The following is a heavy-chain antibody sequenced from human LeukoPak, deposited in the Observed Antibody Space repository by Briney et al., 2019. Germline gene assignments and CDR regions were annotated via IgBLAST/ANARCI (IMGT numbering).Heavy chain of an antibody. CDR3: ARAARVRTTTGVALAGFDP. Sequence: PGGSLRLSCAASGFTFSSYWMSWVRQAPGKGLEWVANIKQDGSEKYYVDSVKGRFTISRDNAKNSLYLQMNSLRAEDTAVYYCARAARVRTTTGVALAGFDPWGQGTLVTVSS. CDR2: IKQDGSEK. D-gene: IGHD4-23*01. V-gene: IGHV3-7*01. J-gene: IGHJ5*02. CDR1: GFTFSSYW.